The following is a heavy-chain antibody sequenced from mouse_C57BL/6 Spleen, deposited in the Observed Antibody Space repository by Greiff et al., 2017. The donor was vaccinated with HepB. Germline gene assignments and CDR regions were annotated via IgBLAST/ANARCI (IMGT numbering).Heavy chain of an antibody. CDR2: ISYDGSN. CDR3: ARDDGYYGGYFDY. V-gene: IGHV3-6*01. D-gene: IGHD2-3*01. J-gene: IGHJ2*01. CDR1: GYSITSGYY. Sequence: ESGPGLVKPSQSLSLTCSVTGYSITSGYYWNWIRQFPGNKLEWMGYISYDGSNNYNPSLKNRISITRDTSKNQFFLKLNSVTTEDTATYYCARDDGYYGGYFDYWGQGTTLTVSS.